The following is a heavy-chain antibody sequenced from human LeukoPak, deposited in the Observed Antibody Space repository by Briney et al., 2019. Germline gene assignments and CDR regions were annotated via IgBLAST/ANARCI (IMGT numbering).Heavy chain of an antibody. Sequence: GGSLRLSCAASEFTFSKYWMSWVRQAPGKGLEWVAVISYDGSNKYYADSVKGRFTISRDNSKNTLYLQMNSLRAEDTAVYYCARAYSSSWYTDYWGQGTLVTVSS. CDR1: EFTFSKYW. CDR3: ARAYSSSWYTDY. J-gene: IGHJ4*02. V-gene: IGHV3-30-3*01. CDR2: ISYDGSNK. D-gene: IGHD6-13*01.